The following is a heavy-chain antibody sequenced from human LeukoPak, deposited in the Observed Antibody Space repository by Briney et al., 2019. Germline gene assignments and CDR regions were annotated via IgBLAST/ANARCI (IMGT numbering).Heavy chain of an antibody. Sequence: PETLSLTCTVSGGSISSYYWSWIRQPPGKGLEWIGYIYYSGSTNYNPSLKSRVTISVDTSKNQFSLKLSSVTAADTAVYYCARGGDYDILTGYPNAGWFDPWGQGTLVTVSS. CDR2: IYYSGST. CDR1: GGSISSYY. J-gene: IGHJ5*02. V-gene: IGHV4-59*01. CDR3: ARGGDYDILTGYPNAGWFDP. D-gene: IGHD3-9*01.